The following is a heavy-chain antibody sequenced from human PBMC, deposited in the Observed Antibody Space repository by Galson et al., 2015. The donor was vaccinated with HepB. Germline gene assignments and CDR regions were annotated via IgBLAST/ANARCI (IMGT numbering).Heavy chain of an antibody. V-gene: IGHV3-30*18. Sequence: SLRLSCAASGFTFKNYGMHWVRQAPGKGLEWVGVISNAGGNPNYGDSVKGRFTISRDNPKNTLYLHMDSLRAEDTAIYYCAKDASVYHWGGLNSWGQGTLVTVSS. CDR1: GFTFKNYG. J-gene: IGHJ4*02. CDR2: ISNAGGNP. CDR3: AKDASVYHWGGLNS. D-gene: IGHD3-16*01.